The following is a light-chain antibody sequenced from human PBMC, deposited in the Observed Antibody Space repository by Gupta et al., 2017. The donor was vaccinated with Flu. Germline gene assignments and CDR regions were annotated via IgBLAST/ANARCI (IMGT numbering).Light chain of an antibody. CDR3: QQYGNIPLT. CDR1: QSLRNNY. Sequence: ERATLSCRASQSLRNNYLAWYQQKPGQAPRLLIYGRSNRATGIPDRFSGSGCGTDLTLTISRLEPEDFAVYYCQQYGNIPLTVGGGTKVEIK. J-gene: IGKJ4*01. V-gene: IGKV3-20*01. CDR2: GRS.